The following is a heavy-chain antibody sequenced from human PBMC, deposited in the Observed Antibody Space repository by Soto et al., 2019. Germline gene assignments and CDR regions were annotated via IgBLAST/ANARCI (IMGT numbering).Heavy chain of an antibody. CDR3: ARVGSSFHSRGGYYFYGLGV. J-gene: IGHJ6*02. CDR1: GDSVGNGPYY. D-gene: IGHD3-10*01. V-gene: IGHV4-61*03. CDR2: IYYSGST. Sequence: QVRLQESGPGLVKPSETLSLSCLVSGDSVGNGPYYWSWIRQSPGEGLEWIAYIYYSGSTNVTPSLHCRVNISLHMSKIHFIDELRSVTAADAAVYFCARVGSSFHSRGGYYFYGLGVWGHGTTVAISS.